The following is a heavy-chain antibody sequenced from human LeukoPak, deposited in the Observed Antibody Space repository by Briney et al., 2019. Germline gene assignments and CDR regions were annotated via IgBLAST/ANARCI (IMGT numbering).Heavy chain of an antibody. V-gene: IGHV4-4*07. CDR3: ARFSRGGSGSYENWFDP. CDR2: IYSSGST. CDR1: GGSVSSYY. J-gene: IGHJ5*02. Sequence: KPSETLSLTCTVSGGSVSSYYWSWIRQPAGKGLEWVGHIYSSGSTNYNPSLKSRVSMSVDTSKNQFSLKLSSVTAADTAVYYCARFSRGGSGSYENWFDPWGQGTLVTVSS. D-gene: IGHD3-10*01.